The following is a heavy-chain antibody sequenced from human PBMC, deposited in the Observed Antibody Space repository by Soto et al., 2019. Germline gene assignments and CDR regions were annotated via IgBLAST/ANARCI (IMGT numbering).Heavy chain of an antibody. D-gene: IGHD5-18*01. V-gene: IGHV3-48*01. CDR1: GFTFSSYS. CDR2: ISSSSSSI. CDR3: ARVVGGDTAEGEFDY. Sequence: EVQLVESGGGLVQPGGSLRLSCAASGFTFSSYSMNWVRQAPGKGLEWVSYISSSSSSIYYADSVKGRFTISRDNAKNSLYLQMNSLRAEDTAVYYCARVVGGDTAEGEFDYWGQGTLDTVSS. J-gene: IGHJ4*02.